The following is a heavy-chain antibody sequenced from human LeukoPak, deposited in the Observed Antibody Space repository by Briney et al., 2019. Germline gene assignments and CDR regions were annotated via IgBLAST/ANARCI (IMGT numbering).Heavy chain of an antibody. CDR1: GFTFSTYV. CDR3: AKDQVPDGLYDIDY. Sequence: GGSLRLSCVASGFTFSTYVMNWVRHVPGKGLEWVSVIIGGSGLIRYADAVKGRFTISRDNSKSTVYLQMNSLRAEDTAIYYCAKDQVPDGLYDIDYWGQGSLVTVS. CDR2: IIGGSGLI. V-gene: IGHV3-23*01. D-gene: IGHD3-9*01. J-gene: IGHJ4*02.